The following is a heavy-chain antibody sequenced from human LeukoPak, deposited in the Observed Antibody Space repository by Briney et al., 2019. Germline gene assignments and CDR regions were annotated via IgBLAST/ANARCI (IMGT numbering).Heavy chain of an antibody. CDR3: ARDVLAVAGNYFDY. CDR1: GGSISSSSYY. V-gene: IGHV4-39*07. Sequence: PSETLSLTCTVSGGSISSSSYYWGWIRQPPGKGLEWIGGIFYSGSTYYNPSLKSRVTISVDTSKNQFSLKLSSVTAADTAVYYCARDVLAVAGNYFDYWGQGTLVTVSS. J-gene: IGHJ4*02. D-gene: IGHD6-19*01. CDR2: IFYSGST.